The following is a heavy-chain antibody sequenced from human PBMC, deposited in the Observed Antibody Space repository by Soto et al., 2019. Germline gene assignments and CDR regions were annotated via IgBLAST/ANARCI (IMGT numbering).Heavy chain of an antibody. CDR3: VRDWSSNANSVNDY. V-gene: IGHV3-33*01. Sequence: QVKLVESGGGVVQPGKSLRLSCTASGFNFLSYGMHWVRQAPGKGLDWVASVWFDGSNENYADSVKARFTISRDNSRNTIFLQMDSLRAEDTAIYYCVRDWSSNANSVNDYGGQGTLVTVSS. D-gene: IGHD2-8*01. J-gene: IGHJ4*02. CDR1: GFNFLSYG. CDR2: VWFDGSNE.